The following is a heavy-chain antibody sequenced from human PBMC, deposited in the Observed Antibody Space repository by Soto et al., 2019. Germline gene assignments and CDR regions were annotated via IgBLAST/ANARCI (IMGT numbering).Heavy chain of an antibody. V-gene: IGHV4-4*02. D-gene: IGHD2-2*01. CDR1: GRSISTNNL. Sequence: PSETLSLTCALSGRSISTNNLWNWVRQPPGKELEWMGEIHHSGSTNYNPSLKSRVTISVDKSKNQFSLKLNSVTAADTAVYYCARARQYCSSSSCYLDPWGEGTLVTVTS. CDR3: ARARQYCSSSSCYLDP. J-gene: IGHJ5*02. CDR2: IHHSGST.